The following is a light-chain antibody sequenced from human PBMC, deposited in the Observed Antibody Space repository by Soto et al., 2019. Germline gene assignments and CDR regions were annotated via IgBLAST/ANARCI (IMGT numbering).Light chain of an antibody. CDR1: QTISSW. CDR2: KAS. Sequence: DIQMTKSPATLSGSLGEXVAISCLDSQTISSWLAWYQQKPGKAPKLLIYKASTLKSGVPSRFSGSGSGTEFTLTISSLQPDDFATYYCQHYNSYSEAFAQGTKVDIK. J-gene: IGKJ1*01. CDR3: QHYNSYSEA. V-gene: IGKV1-5*03.